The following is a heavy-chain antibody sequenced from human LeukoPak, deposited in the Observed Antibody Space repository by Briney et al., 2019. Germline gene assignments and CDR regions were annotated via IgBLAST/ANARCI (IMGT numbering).Heavy chain of an antibody. CDR2: ISGSGGST. CDR1: GFTFSSYA. CDR3: AKCRGWYSYYFDY. J-gene: IGHJ4*02. V-gene: IGHV3-23*01. D-gene: IGHD6-19*01. Sequence: GGSLRLSCAASGFTFSSYAMSWIRQAPGKGLEWVSAISGSGGSTYYADSVKGRFTISRDNSKNTLYLQMNSLRAEDTAVYYCAKCRGWYSYYFDYWGQGTLVTVSS.